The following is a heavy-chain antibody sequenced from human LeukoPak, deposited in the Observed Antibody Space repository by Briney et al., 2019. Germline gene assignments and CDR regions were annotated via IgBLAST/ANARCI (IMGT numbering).Heavy chain of an antibody. J-gene: IGHJ4*02. Sequence: GGSLRLSCAASGFIVSSNYMNWVRQAPGKGLEWVSIIYSGGSTYYADSVKGRFTISRDNSKNTLYLQMNSLRAEDTAVYYCAKETGITGTYGGFGYWGQGTLVTVSS. V-gene: IGHV3-66*01. CDR1: GFIVSSNY. D-gene: IGHD1-20*01. CDR2: IYSGGST. CDR3: AKETGITGTYGGFGY.